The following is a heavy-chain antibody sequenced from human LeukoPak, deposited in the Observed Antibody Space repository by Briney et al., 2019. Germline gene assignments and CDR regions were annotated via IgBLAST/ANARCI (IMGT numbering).Heavy chain of an antibody. D-gene: IGHD3-10*01. J-gene: IGHJ3*02. CDR1: GASISRSSYY. CDR2: IYYSGST. V-gene: IGHV4-39*01. CDR3: ARGGVYGSGSLGTNI. Sequence: SSETLSLTCTVSGASISRSSYYWGWIRQPPGKGLEWIGSIYYSGSTYYNPSLKSRVAISVDTSKNQFSLKLSSVTAADTAVYYCARGGVYGSGSLGTNIWGQGTMVTVSS.